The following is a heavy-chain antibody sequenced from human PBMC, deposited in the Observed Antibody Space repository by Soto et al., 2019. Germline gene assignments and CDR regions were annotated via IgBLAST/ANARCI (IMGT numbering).Heavy chain of an antibody. V-gene: IGHV3-30-3*01. CDR2: ISYDGSNA. CDR1: EFIFNNYA. J-gene: IGHJ5*02. Sequence: QVQLVESGGGVVQPGTSLRLSCAGSEFIFNNYAMFWIRQAPGKGLEWVALISYDGSNAFYSDAVKGRFTVSRDKSKKTVFLQMNSLRSEDTAVYFCARDGAIVATARDNRPDPWGQGTLVTVSA. CDR3: ARDGAIVATARDNRPDP. D-gene: IGHD5-12*01.